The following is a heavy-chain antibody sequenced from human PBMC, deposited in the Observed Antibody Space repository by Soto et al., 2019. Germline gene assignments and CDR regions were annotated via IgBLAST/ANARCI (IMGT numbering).Heavy chain of an antibody. CDR3: ARDRVTFCVMPVPWFYP. V-gene: IGHV1-69*13. D-gene: IGHD3-10*01. CDR2: IIPIFGTA. Sequence: SVKVSCTASGYTFTSYYMHWVRQAPRQGLEWMGGIIPIFGTANYAQKFQGRVTITAHESTRTAYMDLRRRRCEDIAVYYCARDRVTFCVMPVPWFYPWGQGVLVTVSS. J-gene: IGHJ5*02. CDR1: GYTFTSYY.